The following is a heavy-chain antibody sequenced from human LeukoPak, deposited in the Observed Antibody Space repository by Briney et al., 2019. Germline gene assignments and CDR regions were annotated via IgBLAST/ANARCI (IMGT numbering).Heavy chain of an antibody. CDR2: IYYSGST. Sequence: SETLSLTCTVSGGSISSYYWSWIRQPPGKGLEWIGYIYYSGSTNYNPSLKSRVTISVDTSKNQFSLKLSSVTAADTAVYYCARNSGSHGGYYYYGMDVWGQGTTVTVSS. J-gene: IGHJ6*02. CDR1: GGSISSYY. D-gene: IGHD1-26*01. V-gene: IGHV4-59*08. CDR3: ARNSGSHGGYYYYGMDV.